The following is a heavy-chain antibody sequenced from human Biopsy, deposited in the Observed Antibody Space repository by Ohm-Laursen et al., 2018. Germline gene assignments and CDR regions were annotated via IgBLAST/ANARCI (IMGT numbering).Heavy chain of an antibody. CDR1: GASITSYY. Sequence: SQTLSLTWAVSGASITSYYWSWIRQPAGKGLEWIGHTYKGGNTNHNPSLKSRVSMSVDTSKNQLSLTLRSVTAADTAVYYCARDSGILNYGNFKYYHYYGMDVWGQGTKVTVSS. J-gene: IGHJ6*02. V-gene: IGHV4-4*07. CDR2: TYKGGNT. CDR3: ARDSGILNYGNFKYYHYYGMDV. D-gene: IGHD4-11*01.